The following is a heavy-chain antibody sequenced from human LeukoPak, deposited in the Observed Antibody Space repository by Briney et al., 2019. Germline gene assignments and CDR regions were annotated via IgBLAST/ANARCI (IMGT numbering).Heavy chain of an antibody. CDR2: IYYSGST. CDR1: GGSISSYY. Sequence: SETLSLTCTVSGGSISSYYWSWIRQPPGKGLEWIGYIYYSGSTNYNPSLKSRVTISVDTSKNQFSLKLSSVTAADTAVYYCARSRTVVTPVDAFDIWGQGTMVDVSS. CDR3: ARSRTVVTPVDAFDI. V-gene: IGHV4-59*01. J-gene: IGHJ3*02. D-gene: IGHD4-23*01.